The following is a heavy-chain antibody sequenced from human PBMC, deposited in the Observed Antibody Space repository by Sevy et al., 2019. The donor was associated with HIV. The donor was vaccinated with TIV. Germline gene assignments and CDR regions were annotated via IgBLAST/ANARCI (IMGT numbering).Heavy chain of an antibody. CDR1: GFSFSSYG. D-gene: IGHD3-16*01. V-gene: IGHV3-30*02. CDR2: IQYDGSNK. Sequence: GGSLRLSCAASGFSFSSYGMHWVRQAPGKGLEWMSYIQYDGSNKDYADSVKGRFTISRDNSKNTLYLQMKSLRVEDTGVFYCVKEGGGEGGDHWGQGTLVTVSS. CDR3: VKEGGGEGGDH. J-gene: IGHJ4*02.